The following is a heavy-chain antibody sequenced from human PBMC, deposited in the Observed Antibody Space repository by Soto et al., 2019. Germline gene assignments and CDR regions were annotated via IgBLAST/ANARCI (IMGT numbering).Heavy chain of an antibody. CDR3: PTAGNMVRGVRY. J-gene: IGHJ4*02. D-gene: IGHD3-10*01. Sequence: EVQLVESGGGLVKPGGSLRLSCAASGFTFSNAWMSWVRQAPGKGLEWVGRIKSKTDGGTTDYAAPVKGRFTISRDDSKNTLYRQMNSLKTEDTAVYYCPTAGNMVRGVRYWGQGTLVTVSS. CDR2: IKSKTDGGTT. V-gene: IGHV3-15*01. CDR1: GFTFSNAW.